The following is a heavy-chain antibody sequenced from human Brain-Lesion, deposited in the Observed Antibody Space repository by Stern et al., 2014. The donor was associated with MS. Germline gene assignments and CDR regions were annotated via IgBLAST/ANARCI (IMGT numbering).Heavy chain of an antibody. D-gene: IGHD1-26*01. V-gene: IGHV1-24*01. CDR2: FYPEDGET. J-gene: IGHJ4*02. CDR1: GYTLTELS. CDR3: ATLSPGAGGNYYRHFDY. Sequence: MQLVESGAEVKKPGASVKVSCKVSGYTLTELSMHWVRQAPRKGLEWMGGFYPEDGETIYAQKFQGRFTMTEDTSTDTAYMELSSLRSEDTAVYYCATLSPGAGGNYYRHFDYWGQGTLVTVSS.